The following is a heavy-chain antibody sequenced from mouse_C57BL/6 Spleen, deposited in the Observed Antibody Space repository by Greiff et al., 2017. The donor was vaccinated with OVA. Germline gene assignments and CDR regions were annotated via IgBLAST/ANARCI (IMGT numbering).Heavy chain of an antibody. D-gene: IGHD1-1*01. Sequence: QVQLQQSGAELVKPGASVKMSCKASGYTFTTYPIEWMKQNHGKSLEWIGNFHPYNDDTKYNEKFKGKATLTADKSSSTAYLELSRLTSDDSAVYYCARWVDADYYALDYWGQGTTLTVSS. CDR2: FHPYNDDT. CDR3: ARWVDADYYALDY. V-gene: IGHV1-47*01. CDR1: GYTFTTYP. J-gene: IGHJ2*01.